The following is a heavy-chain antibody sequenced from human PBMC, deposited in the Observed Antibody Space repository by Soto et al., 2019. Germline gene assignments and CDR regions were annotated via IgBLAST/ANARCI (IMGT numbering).Heavy chain of an antibody. CDR1: GFTFSAYE. D-gene: IGHD3-10*01. V-gene: IGHV3-48*03. Sequence: EVQLVESGGGLVQPGGSLRLSCAASGFTFSAYEMNWVRQAPGKGLEWISFITNIGTTIYYADSVKGRFTISRDNAKNSLYLQMNSLRADDTALYYCVYGYYFDSWGQGTLVTVSS. J-gene: IGHJ4*02. CDR3: VYGYYFDS. CDR2: ITNIGTTI.